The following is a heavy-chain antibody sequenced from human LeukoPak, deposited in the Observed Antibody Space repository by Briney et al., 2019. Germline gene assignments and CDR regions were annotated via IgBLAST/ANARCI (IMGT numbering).Heavy chain of an antibody. V-gene: IGHV4-59*12. CDR2: IYYSGST. CDR3: AREPRYCSRTTSCYHANYFYYMDV. CDR1: GGSISSYY. D-gene: IGHD2-2*01. J-gene: IGHJ6*03. Sequence: SETLSLTCTVSGGSISSYYWSWIRQPPGKGLEWIGCIYYSGSTNYNPSLKSRVTISVDTSKNQFSLKLSSVTAADTAVYYCAREPRYCSRTTSCYHANYFYYMDVWGKGTTVTVSS.